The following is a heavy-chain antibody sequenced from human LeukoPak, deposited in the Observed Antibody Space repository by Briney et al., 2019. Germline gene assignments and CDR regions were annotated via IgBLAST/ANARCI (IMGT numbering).Heavy chain of an antibody. J-gene: IGHJ4*02. Sequence: PGGSLRLSCAASGFTFGSYGMHWVRQAPGKGLEWLTVMSHDGREKYYADSVMGRFTISRDNSKNTLYLQMNSLRPEDTAVYYCAGTAAGTLGWGQGTLVTVSS. V-gene: IGHV3-30*03. CDR3: AGTAAGTLG. CDR2: MSHDGREK. CDR1: GFTFGSYG. D-gene: IGHD6-13*01.